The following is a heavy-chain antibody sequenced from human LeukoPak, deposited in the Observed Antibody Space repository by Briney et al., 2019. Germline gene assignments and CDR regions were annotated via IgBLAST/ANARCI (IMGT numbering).Heavy chain of an antibody. CDR3: ARDETVYYDNSGCYDY. J-gene: IGHJ4*02. CDR1: GGSISSSSYY. V-gene: IGHV4-39*07. CDR2: IYYSGST. Sequence: KSSETLSLTCTVSGGSISSSSYYWGWIRQPPGKGLEWIGSIYYSGSTYYNPSLKSRVTISVDTSKNQFSLKLSSVTAADTAVYYCARDETVYYDNSGCYDYWGQGTLVTVSS. D-gene: IGHD3-22*01.